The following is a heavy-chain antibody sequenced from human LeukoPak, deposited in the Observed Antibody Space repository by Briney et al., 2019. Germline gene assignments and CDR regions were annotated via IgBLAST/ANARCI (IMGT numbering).Heavy chain of an antibody. D-gene: IGHD6-13*01. CDR1: GYTFTGYY. Sequence: ASVKVSCKASGYTFTGYYMHCVRQDLRQGLQWMGWINPNSGDTEYAQKFQGRVTMTRDTSISTVYMELSSLRSDDTAVYYCARADSVPAGDYHYWYMDVWGKGTTVTVSS. CDR3: ARADSVPAGDYHYWYMDV. J-gene: IGHJ6*03. V-gene: IGHV1-2*02. CDR2: INPNSGDT.